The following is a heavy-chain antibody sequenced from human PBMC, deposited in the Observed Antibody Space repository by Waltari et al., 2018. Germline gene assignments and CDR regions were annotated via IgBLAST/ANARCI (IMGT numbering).Heavy chain of an antibody. J-gene: IGHJ6*02. CDR3: ARGHPPGGDYVYYHFGLDL. Sequence: VQLVQSGAEVKEPGSSVKVSCKASGGTLRTCVIIWVRHAPGQGLEWMGGIIPIFGTANHAQKFQGRVTITADESTRTVYMDLNRLRSEDTAVYYCARGHPPGGDYVYYHFGLDLWGQGTTVTVSS. CDR2: IIPIFGTA. D-gene: IGHD4-17*01. CDR1: GGTLRTCV. V-gene: IGHV1-69*12.